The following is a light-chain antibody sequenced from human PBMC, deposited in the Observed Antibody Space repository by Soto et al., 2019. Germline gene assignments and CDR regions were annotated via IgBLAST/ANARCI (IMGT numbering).Light chain of an antibody. V-gene: IGKV3-20*01. CDR2: GAS. Sequence: IVLTQSPGTLSLSPGETATLSCRASQTVSSTYLAWYQHKPGRAPRLLIDGASSRAAGIPDRFSGSGSGTEFTLTISSLQPDDFATYHCQHYNSYSEAFGQGTKVDIK. J-gene: IGKJ1*01. CDR1: QTVSSTY. CDR3: QHYNSYSEA.